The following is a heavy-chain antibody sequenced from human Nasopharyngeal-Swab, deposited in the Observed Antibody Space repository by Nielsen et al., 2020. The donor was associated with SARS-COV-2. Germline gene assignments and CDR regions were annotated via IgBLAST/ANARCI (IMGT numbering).Heavy chain of an antibody. CDR2: IYTSGST. CDR3: ARRSGYSYGYALDN. D-gene: IGHD5-18*01. J-gene: IGHJ4*02. Sequence: RQAPGKGLEWIGRIYTSGSTNYNPSLKSRVTILVDTSKNQFSLKLYSVTAADTAIYYCARRSGYSYGYALDNWGPGTLVTVSS. V-gene: IGHV4-61*02.